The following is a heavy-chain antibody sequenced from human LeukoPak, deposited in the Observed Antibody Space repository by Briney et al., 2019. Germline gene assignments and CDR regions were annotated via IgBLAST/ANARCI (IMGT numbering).Heavy chain of an antibody. V-gene: IGHV3-21*04. CDR2: ISSSSSHI. Sequence: PGGSLRLSCAVSGFTLSSYSMNWVRQAPGKGLEWVSSISSSSSHIYYADSVKGRFTISRDNAKNSLYLQMNSLRAEDTAVYYCAKSPLVGYSFTNLNYYYYYGMDVWGQGTTVTVSS. J-gene: IGHJ6*02. D-gene: IGHD5-12*01. CDR1: GFTLSSYS. CDR3: AKSPLVGYSFTNLNYYYYYGMDV.